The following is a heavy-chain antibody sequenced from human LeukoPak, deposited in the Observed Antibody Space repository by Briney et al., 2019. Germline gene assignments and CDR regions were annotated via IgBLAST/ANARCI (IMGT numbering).Heavy chain of an antibody. V-gene: IGHV1-69*13. CDR1: GGTFSSYA. D-gene: IGHD1-14*01. CDR2: IIPIFGTA. Sequence: SVKVSCKASGGTFSSYAISWVRQAPGQGLEWTGGIIPIFGTANYAQKFQGRVTITADESTSTAYMELSSLRSEDTAVYYCARDQGTGGGYYYYGMDVWGKGTTVTVSS. CDR3: ARDQGTGGGYYYYGMDV. J-gene: IGHJ6*04.